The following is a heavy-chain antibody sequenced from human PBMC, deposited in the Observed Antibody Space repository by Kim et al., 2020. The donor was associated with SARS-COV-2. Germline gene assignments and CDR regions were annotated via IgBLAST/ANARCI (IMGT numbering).Heavy chain of an antibody. D-gene: IGHD3-16*01. CDR2: IYYSGST. J-gene: IGHJ2*01. V-gene: IGHV4-31*03. CDR3: ARGPRGTLTNDWYFDL. Sequence: SETLSLTCTVSGGSISSGGYYWSWIRQHPGKGLEWIGYIYYSGSTYYNPSLKSRVTISVDTSKNQFSLKLSSVTAADTAVYYCARGPRGTLTNDWYFDLWGRGTLVTVSS. CDR1: GGSISSGGYY.